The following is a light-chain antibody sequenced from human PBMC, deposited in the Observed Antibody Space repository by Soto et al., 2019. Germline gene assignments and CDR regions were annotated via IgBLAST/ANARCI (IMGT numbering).Light chain of an antibody. Sequence: DVQMTQSPSTLSASVGDRVTITCRASQSIDIWLAWYQQKPGKAPNLLIYNASTLETGVPSRFTGSGSGTEFTLTISSLPPDDFANYYCQQYNTFSTFGHGTKVEMK. J-gene: IGKJ1*01. CDR3: QQYNTFST. CDR1: QSIDIW. V-gene: IGKV1-5*03. CDR2: NAS.